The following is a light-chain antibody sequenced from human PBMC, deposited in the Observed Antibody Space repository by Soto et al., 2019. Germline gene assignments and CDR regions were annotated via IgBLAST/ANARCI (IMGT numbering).Light chain of an antibody. Sequence: EIVMTQSPATLSVSPGERATLSCRASQSVTSNLAWYQQKPGRAPRLLIYGASTRAPGIPARFSGSGSGTEFTLTISNLQSEDFALYYGQHFFNWTDTFGQGTKLEIK. J-gene: IGKJ2*01. CDR2: GAS. CDR3: QHFFNWTDT. V-gene: IGKV3-15*01. CDR1: QSVTSN.